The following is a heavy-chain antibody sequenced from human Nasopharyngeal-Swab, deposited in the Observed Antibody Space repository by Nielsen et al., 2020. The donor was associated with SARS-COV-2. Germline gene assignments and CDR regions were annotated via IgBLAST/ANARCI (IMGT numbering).Heavy chain of an antibody. J-gene: IGHJ5*02. Sequence: KISCKGSGYSFTSRWISWVRQAPGQGLEWMGRIIPILGIPNYAQKFQGRLTITADTSTTTAYMELSSLRSEDTAVYYCASPVEMSTTWGQGTLVTVSS. D-gene: IGHD5-24*01. CDR1: GYSFTSRW. CDR3: ASPVEMSTT. V-gene: IGHV1-69*02. CDR2: IIPILGIP.